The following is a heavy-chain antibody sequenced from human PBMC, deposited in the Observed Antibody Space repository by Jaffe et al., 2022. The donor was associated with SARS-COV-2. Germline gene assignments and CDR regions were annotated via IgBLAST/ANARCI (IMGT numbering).Heavy chain of an antibody. V-gene: IGHV3-48*03. CDR1: GFTFSSYE. CDR3: ARDTPPRHSYGRFDY. Sequence: EVQLVESGGGLVQPGGSLRLSCAASGFTFSSYEMNWVRQAPGKGLEWVSYISSSGSTIYYADSVKGRFTISRDNAKNSLYLQMNSLRAEDTAVYYCARDTPPRHSYGRFDYWGQGTLVTVSS. D-gene: IGHD5-18*01. J-gene: IGHJ4*02. CDR2: ISSSGSTI.